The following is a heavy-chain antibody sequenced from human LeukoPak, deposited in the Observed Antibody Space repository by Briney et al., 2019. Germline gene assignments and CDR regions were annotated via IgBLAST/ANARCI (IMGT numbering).Heavy chain of an antibody. CDR1: GFTFSSYG. J-gene: IGHJ4*02. CDR2: IRYDGSNK. D-gene: IGHD3-10*01. CDR3: ARLLGFGESC. Sequence: GGSLRLSSAASGFTFSSYGMHWVRQAPGKGLEWVAFIRYDGSNKYYADSVKGRFTISRDNSKNTLYLQMNSLRAEDTAVYYCARLLGFGESCWGQGTLVTVSS. V-gene: IGHV3-30*02.